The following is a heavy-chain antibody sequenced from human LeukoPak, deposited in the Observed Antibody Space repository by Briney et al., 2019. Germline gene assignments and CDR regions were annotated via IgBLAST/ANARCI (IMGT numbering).Heavy chain of an antibody. Sequence: ASVKVSCKASGYTFPSYGISWVRQAPGQGLEWMGWISAYNGNTNYAQKLQGRVTMTTDTSTSTAYMELRSLRSDDTAVYYCARDSYYYGSGSLRPFDYWGQGTLVTVYS. CDR2: ISAYNGNT. D-gene: IGHD3-10*01. J-gene: IGHJ4*02. CDR1: GYTFPSYG. CDR3: ARDSYYYGSGSLRPFDY. V-gene: IGHV1-18*01.